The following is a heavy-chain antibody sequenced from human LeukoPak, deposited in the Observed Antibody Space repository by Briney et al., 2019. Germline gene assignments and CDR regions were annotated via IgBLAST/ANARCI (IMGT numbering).Heavy chain of an antibody. V-gene: IGHV4-34*01. J-gene: IGHJ4*02. CDR3: ARGYGVVDY. D-gene: IGHD4-17*01. CDR2: INHTGST. CDR1: GGSFSGYY. Sequence: SETLSLTCAVYGGSFSGYYWSWIRQPPGKGLEWIGEINHTGSTNYNPSLKSRVTISVDTSKNQFSLKLSSVTAADTAVYYCARGYGVVDYWGQGTLVTVSS.